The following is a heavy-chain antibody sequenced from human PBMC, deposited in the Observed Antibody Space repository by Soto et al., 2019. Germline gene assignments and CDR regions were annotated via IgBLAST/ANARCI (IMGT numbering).Heavy chain of an antibody. CDR1: GFSFSAYG. CDR3: AKDRGNGDTPNIYSYYGIEV. Sequence: GGSLRLSCAVSGFSFSAYGMSWVRQAPGKGREWISFISGGGGTIYYADSVKGRFISSRDNSKSTLYLQMTSLSVDDTAVYYCAKDRGNGDTPNIYSYYGIEVWGQGTTVTVSS. D-gene: IGHD2-21*02. V-gene: IGHV3-23*01. CDR2: ISGGGGTI. J-gene: IGHJ6*02.